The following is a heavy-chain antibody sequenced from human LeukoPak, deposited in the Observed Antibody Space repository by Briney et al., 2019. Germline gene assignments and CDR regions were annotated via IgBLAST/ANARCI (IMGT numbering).Heavy chain of an antibody. CDR2: INPNSGGT. V-gene: IGHV1-2*02. Sequence: ASVKVSCKASGYTFTGYYMHWVRQAPGQGLEWMGWINPNSGGTNYAQKFQGRVTMTRDTSISTAYMELSRLGSDDTAVYYCARPYYDFWSGHLGVWGKGTTVTVSS. D-gene: IGHD3-3*01. CDR1: GYTFTGYY. CDR3: ARPYYDFWSGHLGV. J-gene: IGHJ6*04.